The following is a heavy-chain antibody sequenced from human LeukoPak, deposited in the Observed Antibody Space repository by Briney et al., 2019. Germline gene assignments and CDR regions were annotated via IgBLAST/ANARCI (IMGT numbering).Heavy chain of an antibody. D-gene: IGHD6-19*01. Sequence: SETLSLTCIVSGASISSHYWTWVRQTPGKGLEWVGYMFYSGRRTNYNYSLKSRVTISTDTSKNQFSLSLNSVTAADTAVYYCARLQYANGWYDYWGQGTLVTVSS. V-gene: IGHV4-59*08. CDR2: MFYSGRRT. CDR3: ARLQYANGWYDY. J-gene: IGHJ4*02. CDR1: GASISSHY.